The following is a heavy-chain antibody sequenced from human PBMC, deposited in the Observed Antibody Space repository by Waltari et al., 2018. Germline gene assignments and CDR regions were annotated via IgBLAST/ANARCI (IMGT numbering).Heavy chain of an antibody. V-gene: IGHV4-39*07. J-gene: IGHJ5*02. D-gene: IGHD6-19*01. CDR2: IYYSGST. Sequence: QLQLQESGPGLVTPSETLSLTCTVSGGSISSSSYYWGWIRQPPGKGLEWIGSIYYSGSTYYNPSLKSRVTISVDTSKNQFSLKLSSVTAADTAVYYCARERAVAGTGLVLWFDPWGQGTLVTVSS. CDR3: ARERAVAGTGLVLWFDP. CDR1: GGSISSSSYY.